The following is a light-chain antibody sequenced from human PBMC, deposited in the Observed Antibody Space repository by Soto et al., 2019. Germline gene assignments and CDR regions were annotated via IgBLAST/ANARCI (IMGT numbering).Light chain of an antibody. CDR1: QSISSW. CDR3: QQYNRYTLT. V-gene: IGKV1-5*01. CDR2: DAS. Sequence: DIQMTQSPSTLSTSVGDRVTITCRASQSISSWLAWYQQKPGKAPKLLIYDASSLETGVPSRFSGSGSGTEFTLTISSLKPDDFATYYCQQYNRYTLTFGGGTKVEIK. J-gene: IGKJ4*01.